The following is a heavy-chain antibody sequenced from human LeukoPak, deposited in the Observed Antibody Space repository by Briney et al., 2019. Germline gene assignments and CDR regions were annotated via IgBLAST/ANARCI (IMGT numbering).Heavy chain of an antibody. CDR3: AKDAGSYYPKYYFDY. CDR2: ISWDGGST. CDR1: GFTLSSYA. J-gene: IGHJ4*02. D-gene: IGHD1-26*01. V-gene: IGHV3-43D*03. Sequence: GGSLRLSCAASGFTLSSYAMSWVRQAPGKGLEWVSLISWDGGSTYYADSVKGRFTISRDNSKNSLYLQMNSLRAEDTALYYCAKDAGSYYPKYYFDYWGQGTLVTVSS.